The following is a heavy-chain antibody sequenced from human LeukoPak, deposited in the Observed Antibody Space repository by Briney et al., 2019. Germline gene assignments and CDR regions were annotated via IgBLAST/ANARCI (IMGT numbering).Heavy chain of an antibody. J-gene: IGHJ3*02. CDR1: GFTFDDYA. CDR2: ISWNSGSI. D-gene: IGHD5-24*01. V-gene: IGHV3-9*03. Sequence: GGSLRLSCAASGFTFDDYAMHWVRQAPGKGLEWVSGISWNSGSIGYADSVKGRFTISRDNAKNSLYLQMNSLRAEDMALYYCAKDPDGQMTHAFDIWGQGTMVTVSS. CDR3: AKDPDGQMTHAFDI.